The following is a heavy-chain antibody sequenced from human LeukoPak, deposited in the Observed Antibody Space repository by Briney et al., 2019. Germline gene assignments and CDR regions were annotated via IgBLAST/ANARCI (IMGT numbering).Heavy chain of an antibody. CDR3: ARGLDYYYYYGMDV. Sequence: SETLSLTCAVYGGSFSGYYWSWIRQPPGKGLEWIGEINHSGSTNYNPSLKSRVTISVDTSKNQFSLELSSVTAADTAVYYCARGLDYYYYYGMDVWGQGTTVTVSS. CDR1: GGSFSGYY. J-gene: IGHJ6*02. V-gene: IGHV4-34*01. CDR2: INHSGST.